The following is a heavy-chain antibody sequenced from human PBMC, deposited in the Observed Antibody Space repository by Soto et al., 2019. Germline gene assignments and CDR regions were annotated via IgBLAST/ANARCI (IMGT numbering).Heavy chain of an antibody. J-gene: IGHJ6*02. CDR2: IWYDGSNK. CDR3: AREDSSGWIDYYYYGMDV. Sequence: GGSLRLSCAASGFTFSSYGMHWVRQAPGKGLEWVAVIWYDGSNKYYADSVKGRFTISRDNSKNTLYLQMNSLRAEDTAVYYCAREDSSGWIDYYYYGMDVWGQGTTVTVSS. D-gene: IGHD6-19*01. CDR1: GFTFSSYG. V-gene: IGHV3-33*01.